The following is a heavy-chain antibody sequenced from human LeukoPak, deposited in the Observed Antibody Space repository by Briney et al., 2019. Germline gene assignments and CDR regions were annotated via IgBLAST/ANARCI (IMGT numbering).Heavy chain of an antibody. D-gene: IGHD1-14*01. Sequence: SETLSLTCTVSGGSIRSYYWSWIRQPPGKGLEWIGYIYYSGSTNYNPSLKSRVTISVDTSKNQFSLKLSSVTAADTAVYYCARHLRNHDAFDIWGQGTMVTVSS. J-gene: IGHJ3*02. CDR2: IYYSGST. V-gene: IGHV4-59*08. CDR1: GGSIRSYY. CDR3: ARHLRNHDAFDI.